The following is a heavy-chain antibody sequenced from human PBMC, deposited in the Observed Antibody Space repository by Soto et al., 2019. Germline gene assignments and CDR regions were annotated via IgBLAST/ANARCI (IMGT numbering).Heavy chain of an antibody. CDR1: GFTFLAYN. Sequence: PGGTLSLTCAASGFTFLAYNMNWVRQAPGKGLEWVSSISSSGADMDYADSVRGRFTISRDNAKNSLYLQMDGLRAEDTAVYFCATEIDRKPLVPLDWGQGTLVTVSS. V-gene: IGHV3-21*01. CDR2: ISSSGADM. J-gene: IGHJ4*02. CDR3: ATEIDRKPLVPLD. D-gene: IGHD6-6*01.